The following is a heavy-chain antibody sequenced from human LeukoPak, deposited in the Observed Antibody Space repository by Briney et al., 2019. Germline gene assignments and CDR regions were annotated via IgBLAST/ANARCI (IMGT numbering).Heavy chain of an antibody. D-gene: IGHD2-21*01. V-gene: IGHV3-53*01. J-gene: IGHJ4*02. CDR3: AGGGVVARFDY. Sequence: GGSLRLSCAASGFTVSTNYMTWVRHRPGKGLEWVSVIYSGGSIYYADSVKGRFTISRDNSKNTLYLQMNSLRAEDTAVYYCAGGGVVARFDYWGQGTLVTVSS. CDR1: GFTVSTNY. CDR2: IYSGGSI.